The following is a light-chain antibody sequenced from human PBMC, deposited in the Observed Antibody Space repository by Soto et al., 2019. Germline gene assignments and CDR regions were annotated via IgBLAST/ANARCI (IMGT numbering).Light chain of an antibody. V-gene: IGKV1-27*01. J-gene: IGKJ3*01. Sequence: DVQMTQSPSSLYASVGDRVTITCRASRGVGNSLAWYQQKLGKVPTLLIYGASTLESGVPSRFSGSGSGTFFTLIINSLQPDDVATYYCQKYDSAPFIFGPGSKVNLK. CDR3: QKYDSAPFI. CDR1: RGVGNS. CDR2: GAS.